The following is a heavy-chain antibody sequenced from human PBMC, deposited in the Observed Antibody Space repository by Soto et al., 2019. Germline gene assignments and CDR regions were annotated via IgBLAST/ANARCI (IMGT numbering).Heavy chain of an antibody. CDR2: ISYDGSNK. D-gene: IGHD3-22*01. CDR3: AKVRFMIVVVMMIDY. CDR1: GFTFSSYG. V-gene: IGHV3-30*18. J-gene: IGHJ4*01. Sequence: QVQLVESGGGVVQPGRSLRLSCAASGFTFSSYGMHWVRQAPGKGLEWVAVISYDGSNKYYADSVKGRITISRDNSKNTLYLQMNSLRAEDTAVYYCAKVRFMIVVVMMIDYWGHGTLVTVSS.